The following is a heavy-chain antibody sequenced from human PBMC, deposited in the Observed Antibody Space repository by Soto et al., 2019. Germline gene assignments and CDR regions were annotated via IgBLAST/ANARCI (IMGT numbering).Heavy chain of an antibody. CDR3: AKGNGWYYY. J-gene: IGHJ4*01. Sequence: PSETLSLTCTVSGGSISSYYWSWIRQPPGKGLEWIGYIYYSGSTNYSPSLKSRVTIAIDTSKNQFSLKLNSVTAADTAVYYCAKGNGWYYYWGHGTLVTVSS. CDR2: IYYSGST. V-gene: IGHV4-59*01. CDR1: GGSISSYY. D-gene: IGHD6-19*01.